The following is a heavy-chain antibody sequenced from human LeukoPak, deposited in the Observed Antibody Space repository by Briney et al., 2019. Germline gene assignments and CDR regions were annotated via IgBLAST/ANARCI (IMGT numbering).Heavy chain of an antibody. D-gene: IGHD4-17*01. CDR2: ISFDGTNK. CDR3: ATDYGDYEPIDY. V-gene: IGHV3-30*04. Sequence: PGRSLRLSCTASGVPLSHYAMHWVRQAPGRGLEWVAVISFDGTNKYYGDSVEGRFSVSRDNSKSTLYLQMNSLRPDDTAMYYCATDYGDYEPIDYWGQGTLVTVSS. J-gene: IGHJ4*02. CDR1: GVPLSHYA.